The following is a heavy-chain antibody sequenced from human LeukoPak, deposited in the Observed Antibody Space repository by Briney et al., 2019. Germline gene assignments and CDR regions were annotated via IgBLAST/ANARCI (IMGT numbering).Heavy chain of an antibody. Sequence: PGGSLRLSCAASGFTFSTYGMSWVRQAPGKGLEWLSYISYSDTAKYYADSVKGRFTISRDNAENSLHLQMNSLRDEDTAVYYCARYFDRSGFYRGAFDVWGQGTIVTVSS. CDR1: GFTFSTYG. CDR2: ISYSDTAK. J-gene: IGHJ3*01. D-gene: IGHD3-22*01. V-gene: IGHV3-48*02. CDR3: ARYFDRSGFYRGAFDV.